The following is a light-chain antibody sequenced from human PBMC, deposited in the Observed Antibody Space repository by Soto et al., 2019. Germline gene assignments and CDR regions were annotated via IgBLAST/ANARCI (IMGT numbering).Light chain of an antibody. J-gene: IGLJ1*01. V-gene: IGLV2-14*03. CDR3: ISCSSRHISV. CDR1: SSDVGGYNY. CDR2: AVT. Sequence: QSALTQPASVSGSPGQSITISCTGTSSDVGGYNYVSWYQQHPGRAPKLIIYAVTNRPSGMSNRFSGSKSGNTASLTISGLQTDDEADYYGISCSSRHISVFGTGTKVTVL.